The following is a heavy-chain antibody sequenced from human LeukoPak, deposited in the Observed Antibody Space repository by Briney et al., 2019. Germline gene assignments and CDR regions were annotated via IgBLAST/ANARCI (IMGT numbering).Heavy chain of an antibody. CDR1: GFTFSSYY. J-gene: IGHJ4*02. CDR2: IYSVGST. CDR3: ARGMYSSGWYPFDY. V-gene: IGHV3-53*01. Sequence: TGGSLRLSCAASGFTFSSYYLSWVRQAPGKGVEWVSVIYSVGSTYYADSVKGRFTISRDNSKNTLYLQMNSLRAEDTAVYYCARGMYSSGWYPFDYWGQGTLVTVSS. D-gene: IGHD6-19*01.